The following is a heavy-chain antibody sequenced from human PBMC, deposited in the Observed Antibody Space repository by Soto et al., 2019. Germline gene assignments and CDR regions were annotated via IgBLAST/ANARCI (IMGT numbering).Heavy chain of an antibody. Sequence: TSETLSLTCTVSGGSISSGDYYWSWIRQHPGKGLEWIGYIYYSGSTYYNPSLKSRVTISVDTSKNQFSLKLSSVTAADTAVYYCATSAHYYDSSGFLFDYWGQGTLVTVSS. J-gene: IGHJ4*02. CDR3: ATSAHYYDSSGFLFDY. CDR1: GGSISSGDYY. D-gene: IGHD3-22*01. CDR2: IYYSGST. V-gene: IGHV4-31*03.